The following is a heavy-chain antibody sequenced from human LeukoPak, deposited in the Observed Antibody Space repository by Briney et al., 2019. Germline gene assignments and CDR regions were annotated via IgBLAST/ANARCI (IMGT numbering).Heavy chain of an antibody. V-gene: IGHV3-21*01. CDR2: ISSSSSYI. J-gene: IGHJ4*02. D-gene: IGHD5-18*01. CDR1: GFTFSSYS. Sequence: KTGGCLRLSCAASGFTFSSYSMNWVRQAPGKGLEWVSSISSSSSYIYYADSVKGRFTISRDNAKNSLYLQMNSLRAEDTAVYYCARGGYSYGYSDYWGQGTLVTVSS. CDR3: ARGGYSYGYSDY.